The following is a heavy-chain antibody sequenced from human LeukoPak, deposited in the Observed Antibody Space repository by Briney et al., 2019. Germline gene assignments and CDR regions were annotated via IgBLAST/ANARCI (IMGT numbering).Heavy chain of an antibody. Sequence: GGSLRLSCAASGFTFSSYAMSWVRQAPGKGLEWVSAISGSGGSTYYADSVKGRFTISRDNSKNTLYLQMNSLRAEDTAVYYCAKDQEVAVAGTNYGMDVWGQGTTVTVSS. D-gene: IGHD6-19*01. CDR3: AKDQEVAVAGTNYGMDV. J-gene: IGHJ6*02. V-gene: IGHV3-23*01. CDR2: ISGSGGST. CDR1: GFTFSSYA.